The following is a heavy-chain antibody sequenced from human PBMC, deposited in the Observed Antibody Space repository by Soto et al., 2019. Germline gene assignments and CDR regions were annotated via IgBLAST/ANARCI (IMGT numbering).Heavy chain of an antibody. CDR2: IYYSGST. CDR3: ARESDYGDYVGQYYFDY. Sequence: QVQLQESGPGLVKPSETLSLTCTVSGGSISSYYWSWIRQPPAKGLEWIGYIYYSGSTNYNPSLKSRVTISVDTSKNQFSLKLSSVTAADTAVYYCARESDYGDYVGQYYFDYWGQGTLVTVSS. J-gene: IGHJ4*02. V-gene: IGHV4-59*01. CDR1: GGSISSYY. D-gene: IGHD4-17*01.